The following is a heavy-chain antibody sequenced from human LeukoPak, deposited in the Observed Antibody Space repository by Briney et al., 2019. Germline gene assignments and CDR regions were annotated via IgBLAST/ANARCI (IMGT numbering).Heavy chain of an antibody. D-gene: IGHD3-10*01. V-gene: IGHV4-34*01. Sequence: GSLRLSCAASGFTVSSNYMSWVRQAPGKGLEWIGEINHSGSTNYNPSLKSRVTISVDTSKNQFSLKLSSVTAADTAVYYCARLTMQSWYFDYWGQGTLVTVSS. CDR1: GFTVSSNY. CDR2: INHSGST. CDR3: ARLTMQSWYFDY. J-gene: IGHJ4*02.